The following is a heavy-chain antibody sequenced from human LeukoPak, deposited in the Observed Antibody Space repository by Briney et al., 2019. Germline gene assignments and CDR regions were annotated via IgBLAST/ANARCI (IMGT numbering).Heavy chain of an antibody. CDR2: IYSGGST. V-gene: IGHV3-53*01. CDR1: GFTASINY. Sequence: GGSLRLSCAASGFTASINYMSWVRQAPGKGLECVSVIYSGGSTYYADSVKGRFTISRDNSKNRLYLQMNSLRAEDTAVYYCARGSDYGDYGYFDLWGRGTLVTVSS. J-gene: IGHJ2*01. CDR3: ARGSDYGDYGYFDL. D-gene: IGHD4-17*01.